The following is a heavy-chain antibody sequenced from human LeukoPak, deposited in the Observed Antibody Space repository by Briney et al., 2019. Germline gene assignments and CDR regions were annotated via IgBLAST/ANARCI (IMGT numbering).Heavy chain of an antibody. J-gene: IGHJ6*03. CDR1: GFTFSSYS. D-gene: IGHD2/OR15-2a*01. CDR2: ISSSSSTI. CDR3: ARVARMTDYMDV. Sequence: PGGSLRLSCAASGFTFSSYSMNWVRQAPGKGLEWVSYISSSSSTIYYADSVKGRFTISRDNAKNSLYLQMNSLRAEDTAVYSCARVARMTDYMDVWGKGTTVTVSS. V-gene: IGHV3-48*01.